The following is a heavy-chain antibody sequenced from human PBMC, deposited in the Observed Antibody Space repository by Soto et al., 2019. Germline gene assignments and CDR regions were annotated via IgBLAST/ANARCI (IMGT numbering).Heavy chain of an antibody. J-gene: IGHJ6*03. D-gene: IGHD6-6*01. CDR3: AKGVAARPPGRGYYYMDV. Sequence: SETLSLTCTVSGGSISSYYWSWIRQPPGKGLEWIGDIYYSGSTNNNPSLKSRVTISVDTSKNQFSLKLRSVTAADTAVYYCAKGVAARPPGRGYYYMDVWGTGTTVTVAS. V-gene: IGHV4-59*08. CDR1: GGSISSYY. CDR2: IYYSGST.